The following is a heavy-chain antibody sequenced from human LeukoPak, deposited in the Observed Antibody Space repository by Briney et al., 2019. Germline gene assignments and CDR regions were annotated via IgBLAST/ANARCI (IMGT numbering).Heavy chain of an antibody. CDR2: ISWNSGSL. V-gene: IGHV3-9*01. D-gene: IGHD3-3*01. Sequence: PGGSLRLSCAASGFTFSDYYMSWIRQAPGKGLEWVSGISWNSGSLGYEDSVKGRFTISRDNAKNSLYLQMNSLRAEDTALYYCAKVGGGWYLGLWGRGTLVTVSS. CDR1: GFTFSDYY. J-gene: IGHJ2*01. CDR3: AKVGGGWYLGL.